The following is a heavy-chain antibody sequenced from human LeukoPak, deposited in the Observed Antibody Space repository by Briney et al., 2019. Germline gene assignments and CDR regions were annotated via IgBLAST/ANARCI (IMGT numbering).Heavy chain of an antibody. CDR1: GFTFTNYA. J-gene: IGHJ4*02. Sequence: PGGSLRLSCAVSGFTFTNYAMSWVREAPGKGLEWVSRISGSGQTTNYADSVKGRFTISRDNSKNTLYLQMNSLRAEDTAAYYCAKDRGDGEAAATRGLDSWGQGTLVTVSS. D-gene: IGHD6-13*01. V-gene: IGHV3-23*01. CDR3: AKDRGDGEAAATRGLDS. CDR2: ISGSGQTT.